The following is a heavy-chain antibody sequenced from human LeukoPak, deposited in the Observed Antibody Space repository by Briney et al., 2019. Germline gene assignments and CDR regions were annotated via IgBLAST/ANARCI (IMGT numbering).Heavy chain of an antibody. CDR1: GYTFTSYG. J-gene: IGHJ4*02. CDR2: MNPNSGNT. CDR3: ARGSKGGSSGWYLNPFDY. D-gene: IGHD6-19*01. V-gene: IGHV1-8*02. Sequence: ASVKVSCKASGYTFTSYGISWVRQAPGQGLEWMGWMNPNSGNTGCAQKFQGRVTMTRNTSISTAYMELSSLRSEDTAVYYCARGSKGGSSGWYLNPFDYWGQGTLVTVSS.